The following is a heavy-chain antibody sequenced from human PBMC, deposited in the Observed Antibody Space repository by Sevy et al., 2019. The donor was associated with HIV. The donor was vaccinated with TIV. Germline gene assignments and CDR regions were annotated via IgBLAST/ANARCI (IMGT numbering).Heavy chain of an antibody. Sequence: GGSLRLSCAASGFTFSSYWMHWVRRAPGKGLVWVSGISGDGSSTNYADSVKGRFTISRDNAKNTLYLQMNMLRAEDTVVDYGTASYFGSGNYYRRWFDYWGQGTLVTVSS. CDR3: TASYFGSGNYYRRWFDY. CDR2: ISGDGSST. CDR1: GFTFSSYW. D-gene: IGHD3-10*01. J-gene: IGHJ4*02. V-gene: IGHV3-74*01.